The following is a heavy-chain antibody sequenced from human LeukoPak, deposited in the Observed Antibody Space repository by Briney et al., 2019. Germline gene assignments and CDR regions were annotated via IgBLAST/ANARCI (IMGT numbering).Heavy chain of an antibody. D-gene: IGHD2-15*01. V-gene: IGHV3-23*01. CDR3: AKEFYFATAV. Sequence: GGSLRLSCAASGFTFSSYAMSWVRQAPGKGLEWVSAVSGSGGSTYYADPVKGRFTISRDNSQNTLYLQMNSLRAEDTAVYYCAKEFYFATAVWGQGTTVTVSS. J-gene: IGHJ6*02. CDR2: VSGSGGST. CDR1: GFTFSSYA.